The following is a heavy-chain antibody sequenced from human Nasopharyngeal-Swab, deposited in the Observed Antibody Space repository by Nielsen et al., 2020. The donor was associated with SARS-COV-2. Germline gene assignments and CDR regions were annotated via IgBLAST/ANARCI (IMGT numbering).Heavy chain of an antibody. V-gene: IGHV4-31*03. CDR1: GGSISSGGYY. CDR2: IYYSGST. Sequence: SETLSLTCTVSGGSISSGGYYWSWIRQHPGKGLEWIGYIYYSGSTYYNPSLKSRVTISVDTSKNQFSLKLSSVTAADTAVYYCARGQRLWFGETGMDVWGQGTTVTVSS. CDR3: ARGQRLWFGETGMDV. J-gene: IGHJ6*02. D-gene: IGHD3-10*01.